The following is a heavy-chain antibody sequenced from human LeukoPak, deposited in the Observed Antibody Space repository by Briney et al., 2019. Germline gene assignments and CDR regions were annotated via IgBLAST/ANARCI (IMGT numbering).Heavy chain of an antibody. J-gene: IGHJ4*02. CDR1: GFTFSSYA. V-gene: IGHV3-23*01. D-gene: IGHD3-22*01. Sequence: GGSLRLSCAASGFTFSSYAMSWVRQAPGKGLEWVSGISGSGDNTYYADSVKGRFTISRDNSKNTLYVRVNSLGTEDTAAYYCAKGSYYDSRGSFYFDYWGQGTLVTVSS. CDR3: AKGSYYDSRGSFYFDY. CDR2: ISGSGDNT.